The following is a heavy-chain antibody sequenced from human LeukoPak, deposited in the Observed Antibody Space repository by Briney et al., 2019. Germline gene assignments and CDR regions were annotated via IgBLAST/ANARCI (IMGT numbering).Heavy chain of an antibody. D-gene: IGHD6-13*01. V-gene: IGHV3-30*18. J-gene: IGHJ3*02. CDR3: AKPTGYSSSSDAFDI. CDR1: GFTFSRFW. CDR2: ISYDGSNK. Sequence: GGSLRLSCAGSGFTFSRFWMNWVRQAPGKGLEWVAVISYDGSNKYYADSVKGRFTISRDNSKNTLYLQMNSLRAEDTAVYYCAKPTGYSSSSDAFDIWGQGTMVTVSS.